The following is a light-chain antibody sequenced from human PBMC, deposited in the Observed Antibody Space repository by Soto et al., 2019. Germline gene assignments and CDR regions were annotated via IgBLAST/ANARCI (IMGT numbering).Light chain of an antibody. J-gene: IGKJ1*01. CDR3: QQYDISPRT. CDR1: QSVSNNF. V-gene: IGKV3-20*01. Sequence: EIVLTQSPGTLSLSPGERATLSCRASQSVSNNFLAWYQQKPGQAPRILMYGASNRATGIPDRFSGSGSGTDFTLTISRLEPEDFAVDYCQQYDISPRTFGQGTKVEIK. CDR2: GAS.